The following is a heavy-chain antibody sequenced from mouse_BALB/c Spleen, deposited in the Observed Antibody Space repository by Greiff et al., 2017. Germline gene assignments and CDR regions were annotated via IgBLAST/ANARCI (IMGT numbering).Heavy chain of an antibody. CDR3: ARGITTAWFAY. CDR2: ISSGGST. J-gene: IGHJ3*01. D-gene: IGHD1-2*01. Sequence: EVQGVESGGGLVKPGGSLKLSCAASGFTFSSYAMSWVRQTPEKRLEWVASISSGGSTYYPDSVKGRFTISRDNARNILYLQMSSLRSEDTAMYYCARGITTAWFAYWGQGTLVTVSA. V-gene: IGHV5-6-5*01. CDR1: GFTFSSYA.